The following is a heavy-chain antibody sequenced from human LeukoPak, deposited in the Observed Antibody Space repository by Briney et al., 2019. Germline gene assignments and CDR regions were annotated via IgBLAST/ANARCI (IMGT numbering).Heavy chain of an antibody. CDR1: GFTFSSYD. CDR2: ISGSGGNT. CDR3: AKIRDCTNGVYPEWFDP. V-gene: IGHV3-23*01. Sequence: PGGSLRLSCPASGFTFSSYDMSWVRQAPGKGLEWVSLISGSGGNTYYADSVKGRSTISRDNSKNTLYLQMNSLRAEDTAVYYCAKIRDCTNGVYPEWFDPWGQGTLVTVSS. D-gene: IGHD2-8*01. J-gene: IGHJ5*02.